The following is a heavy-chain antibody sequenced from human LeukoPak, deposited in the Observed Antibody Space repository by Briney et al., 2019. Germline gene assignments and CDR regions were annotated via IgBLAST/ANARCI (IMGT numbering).Heavy chain of an antibody. J-gene: IGHJ4*02. CDR1: GFTFSSYG. CDR2: IQYDGSNK. CDR3: AKDSRRDGKIDY. V-gene: IGHV3-30*02. D-gene: IGHD5-24*01. Sequence: GGSLRLSCAASGFTFSSYGMHWVRQAPGKGLEWVAFIQYDGSNKYYADSVKGRFTISRDNSKNTLYLQMNSLRAEDTAVYYCAKDSRRDGKIDYWGQGTLVTVSS.